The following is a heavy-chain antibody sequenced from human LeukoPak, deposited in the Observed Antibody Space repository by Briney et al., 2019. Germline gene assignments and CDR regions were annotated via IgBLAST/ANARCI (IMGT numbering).Heavy chain of an antibody. CDR2: FAPGDGET. D-gene: IGHD5-18*01. V-gene: IGHV1-24*01. CDR3: ATGIQLSPTASFYFDY. J-gene: IGHJ4*02. CDR1: GYTLSKLS. Sequence: ASVKVSCKVSGYTLSKLSMHWVRQAPGKGLEWMGAFAPGDGETIYAQRFQGRVTVTEDTSTDTANMELSSLRSEDTAAYYCATGIQLSPTASFYFDYWGQGTLVTVSS.